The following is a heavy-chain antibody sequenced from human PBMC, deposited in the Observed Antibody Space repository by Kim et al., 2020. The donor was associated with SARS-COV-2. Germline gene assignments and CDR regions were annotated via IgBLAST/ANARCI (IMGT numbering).Heavy chain of an antibody. J-gene: IGHJ5*02. CDR3: ARLSAPWLGFFSAGWFGP. V-gene: IGHV4-34*01. Sequence: SETLSLTCAVYGGSFSGYYWSWIRQPPGKGLEWIGEINHSGSTNYNPSLKSRVTISVDTSKNQFSLKLSSVTAADTAVYYCARLSAPWLGFFSAGWFGPWGQGTLVTVSS. CDR2: INHSGST. D-gene: IGHD6-19*01. CDR1: GGSFSGYY.